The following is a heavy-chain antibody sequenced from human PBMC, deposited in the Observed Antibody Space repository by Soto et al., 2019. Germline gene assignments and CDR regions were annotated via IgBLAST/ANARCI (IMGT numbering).Heavy chain of an antibody. Sequence: QAQVVESGGGVVQPGRSLRLSCAASGFTFNNYAMHWVRQAPGKGLERVAVISNDGSNEYYPDSVKGRFTISRDNSKNTLYLEMNSLRAEDTAVYHCARDSRSSGKGAFDIWGQGTMVTVSS. CDR1: GFTFNNYA. D-gene: IGHD3-10*01. CDR3: ARDSRSSGKGAFDI. J-gene: IGHJ3*02. V-gene: IGHV3-30*03. CDR2: ISNDGSNE.